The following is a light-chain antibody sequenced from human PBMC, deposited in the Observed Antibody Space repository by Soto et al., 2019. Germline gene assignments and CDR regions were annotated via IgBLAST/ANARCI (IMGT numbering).Light chain of an antibody. Sequence: EIVLPQSPSTLSLSPGERATLSCRASQSVSSYLAWYQQKPGQAPRLLIYDASNRATGIPARFSGSGSGTDFTLTISSLEPEDFAVYYCQQRSNWPPKWTFGQGTKVDIK. CDR3: QQRSNWPPKWT. J-gene: IGKJ1*01. V-gene: IGKV3-11*01. CDR2: DAS. CDR1: QSVSSY.